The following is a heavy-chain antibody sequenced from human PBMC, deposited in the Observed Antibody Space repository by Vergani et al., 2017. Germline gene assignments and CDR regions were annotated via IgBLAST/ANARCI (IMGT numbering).Heavy chain of an antibody. CDR3: AGEPVYFYDWGNYYCGMDV. D-gene: IGHD3-10*01. J-gene: IGHJ6*02. Sequence: QVQLVQSGAEVKKPGASVKVSCKASGYTFTSYGISWVRQAPGQGLEWMGCISAYNGNTNYVQKLQGRITMTTDTSTSTAYMELRSLRSAYTAVYYCAGEPVYFYDWGNYYCGMDVWGQWTTVTVSS. CDR2: ISAYNGNT. CDR1: GYTFTSYG. V-gene: IGHV1-18*01.